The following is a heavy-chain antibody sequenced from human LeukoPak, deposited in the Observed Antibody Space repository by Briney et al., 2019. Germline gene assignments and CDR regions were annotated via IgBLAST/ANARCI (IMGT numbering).Heavy chain of an antibody. V-gene: IGHV4-59*11. D-gene: IGHD3-22*01. CDR2: IYYSGST. CDR1: GGSISSHY. CDR3: ARGDYYYDSSGYRKTGYYMDV. J-gene: IGHJ6*03. Sequence: SETLSLTCTVSGGSISSHYWSWIRQPPGKGLEWTGYIYYSGSTNYNPSLKSRVTISVDTSKNQFSLKLSSVTAADTAVYYCARGDYYYDSSGYRKTGYYMDVWGKGTTVTVSS.